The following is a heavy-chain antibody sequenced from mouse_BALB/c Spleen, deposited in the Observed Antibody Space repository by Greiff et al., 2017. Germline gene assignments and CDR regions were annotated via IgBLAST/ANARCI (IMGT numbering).Heavy chain of an antibody. Sequence: VMLVESGPGLVAPSQSLSITCTVSGFSLTSYGVHWVRQPPGKGLEWLGVIWAGGSTNYNSALMSRLSISKDNSKSQVFLKMNSLQTDDTAMYYCARAYYGNPLYFDYWGQGTTLTVSS. J-gene: IGHJ2*01. CDR1: GFSLTSYG. D-gene: IGHD2-10*01. CDR3: ARAYYGNPLYFDY. CDR2: IWAGGST. V-gene: IGHV2-9*02.